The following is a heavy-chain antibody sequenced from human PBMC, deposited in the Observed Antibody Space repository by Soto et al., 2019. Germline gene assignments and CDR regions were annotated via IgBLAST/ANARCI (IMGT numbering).Heavy chain of an antibody. D-gene: IGHD3-10*01. CDR1: GFSLSTSGVG. Sequence: SGPTLVNPTQTLTLTCTYSGFSLSTSGVGVGWIRQPPGKALEWLALIYWNDDKRYSPSLKSRLTITKDTSKNQVVLTMTNMDPVDTATYYCAHSRSSSGHMVRGVIRAFDIWGQGTMVTVSS. CDR3: AHSRSSSGHMVRGVIRAFDI. CDR2: IYWNDDK. J-gene: IGHJ3*02. V-gene: IGHV2-5*01.